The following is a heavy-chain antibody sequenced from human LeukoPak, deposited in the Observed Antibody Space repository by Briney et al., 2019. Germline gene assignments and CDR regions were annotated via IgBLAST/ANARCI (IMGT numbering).Heavy chain of an antibody. Sequence: ASVKVSCKASGYTFTGYYMHWVRQAPGQGLEWMGWINPDSGGTRFAQKFQGRVILTRDTSISTAYMELSSLKSDDTAVYYCARVRDYGDYAGLDYWGQGTLVTVSS. V-gene: IGHV1-2*02. D-gene: IGHD4-17*01. CDR3: ARVRDYGDYAGLDY. CDR2: INPDSGGT. CDR1: GYTFTGYY. J-gene: IGHJ4*02.